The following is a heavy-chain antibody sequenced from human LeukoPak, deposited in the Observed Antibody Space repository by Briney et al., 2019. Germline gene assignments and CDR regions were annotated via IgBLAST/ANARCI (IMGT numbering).Heavy chain of an antibody. CDR3: AKGPSRYCSGGSCYSDY. V-gene: IGHV3-23*01. CDR2: ISYSGGST. CDR1: GFTFSSYA. D-gene: IGHD2-15*01. J-gene: IGHJ4*02. Sequence: PGGSLRLSCAASGFTFSSYAMSRVRQAPGKGLEWVSDISYSGGSTYYADSVKGRFTISRDNSKNTLYLQMNSLRAEDTAVYFCAKGPSRYCSGGSCYSDYWGPGTLVTVSS.